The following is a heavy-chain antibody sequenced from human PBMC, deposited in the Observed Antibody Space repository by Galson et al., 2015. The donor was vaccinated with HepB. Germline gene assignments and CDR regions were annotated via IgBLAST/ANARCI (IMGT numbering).Heavy chain of an antibody. CDR1: GFRLSSYS. CDR2: IHSSGFYK. J-gene: IGHJ4*02. V-gene: IGHV3-21*06. Sequence: SLRLSCAASGFRLSSYSMNWVRQAPGKGLERVSSIHSSGFYKYYAGSVKGRFTISRDNVKNSVYLQMNSLRVDETAVYCCARVALADYGDHAHFDYWGQGTLVTVSS. CDR3: ARVALADYGDHAHFDY. D-gene: IGHD4-17*01.